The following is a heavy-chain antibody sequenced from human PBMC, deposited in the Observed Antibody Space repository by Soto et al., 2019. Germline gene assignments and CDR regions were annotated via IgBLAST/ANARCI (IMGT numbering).Heavy chain of an antibody. CDR3: ARAGCDGGSCYTLVGLRYGMDV. Sequence: QVQLVESGGGVVQPGRSLRLSCAASGFTFSSYAMYWVRQAPGKGLEWMTVISYDGNNKYYADSVKGRFTISRDNSKNTLYLQMNSLRAEDTAVYYCARAGCDGGSCYTLVGLRYGMDVWSQGTTVTVSS. CDR1: GFTFSSYA. V-gene: IGHV3-30-3*01. J-gene: IGHJ6*02. D-gene: IGHD2-15*01. CDR2: ISYDGNNK.